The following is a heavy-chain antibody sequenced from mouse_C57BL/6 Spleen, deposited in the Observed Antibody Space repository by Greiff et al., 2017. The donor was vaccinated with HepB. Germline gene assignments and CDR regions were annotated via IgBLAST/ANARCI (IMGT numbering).Heavy chain of an antibody. Sequence: EVQLVESGPGLVKPSQSLSLTCSVTGYSITSGYYWNWIRQFPGNKLEWMGYISYDGSNNYNPSLKNRISITRDTSKNQFFLKLNSVTTEDTATYYCARVHFYGSTSYYAMDYWGQGTSVTVSS. CDR3: ARVHFYGSTSYYAMDY. CDR1: GYSITSGYY. V-gene: IGHV3-6*01. J-gene: IGHJ4*01. CDR2: ISYDGSN. D-gene: IGHD1-1*01.